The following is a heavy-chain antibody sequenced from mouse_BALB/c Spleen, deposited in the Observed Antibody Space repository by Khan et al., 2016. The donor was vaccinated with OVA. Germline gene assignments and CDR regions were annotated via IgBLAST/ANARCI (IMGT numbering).Heavy chain of an antibody. D-gene: IGHD2-1*01. V-gene: IGHV5-9-3*01. CDR2: ISSDGDYT. CDR3: ARSAYGNFAY. Sequence: EVKLVESGGGLVKPGGSLKLSCAASGFTFSTYAMSWVRQTPEKRLEWVATISSDGDYTYYPDNVTGRFTISRDKAKNTLYLQMSSLRSEDTAMYYCARSAYGNFAYWGQWTLVTVSA. CDR1: GFTFSTYA. J-gene: IGHJ3*01.